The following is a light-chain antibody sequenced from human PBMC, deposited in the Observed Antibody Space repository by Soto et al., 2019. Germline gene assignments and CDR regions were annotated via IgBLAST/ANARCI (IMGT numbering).Light chain of an antibody. V-gene: IGLV2-14*01. Sequence: QSVLTQPASVSGSPGQSITISCTGTSNDVGSYNHVSWYQQHPGKAPKLMIYEVIHRPSGVSNRFSGSKSDNTASLTISGLQSEDEADYYCSSFTGSNTLYVFXTGTKVTVL. CDR2: EVI. J-gene: IGLJ1*01. CDR3: SSFTGSNTLYV. CDR1: SNDVGSYNH.